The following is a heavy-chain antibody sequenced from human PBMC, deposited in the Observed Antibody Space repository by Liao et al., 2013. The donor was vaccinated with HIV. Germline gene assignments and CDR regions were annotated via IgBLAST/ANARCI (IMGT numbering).Heavy chain of an antibody. CDR3: AREEGSYDFWSGYYTALYFQH. J-gene: IGHJ1*01. V-gene: IGHV4-34*01. CDR1: GGSFSGYY. D-gene: IGHD3-3*01. CDR2: INHSGIT. Sequence: QVQLQQWGAGLLKPSETLSLTCAVYGGSFSGYYWSWIRQPPGKGLEWIGEINHSGITNYNPSLKSRVTISVDTSKNHFSLKLSSVTAADTAVYYCAREEGSYDFWSGYYTALYFQHWGQGTLVTVSS.